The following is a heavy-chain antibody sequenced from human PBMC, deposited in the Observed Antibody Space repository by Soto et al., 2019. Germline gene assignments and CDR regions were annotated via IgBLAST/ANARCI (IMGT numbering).Heavy chain of an antibody. CDR3: ARRIPFGVGMDV. J-gene: IGHJ6*02. CDR2: ITSSGGNT. CDR1: GFTFSSYA. V-gene: IGHV3-64*01. Sequence: EVQLVESGGGLVQPGGSLRLSCAASGFTFSSYAMHWVRQAPGKGLEYVSAITSSGGNTDYGSSVKGRFTISRDNSKNSLYLEMGRLRAEDMAVYYCARRIPFGVGMDVWGQGTTVTVSS. D-gene: IGHD2-21*01.